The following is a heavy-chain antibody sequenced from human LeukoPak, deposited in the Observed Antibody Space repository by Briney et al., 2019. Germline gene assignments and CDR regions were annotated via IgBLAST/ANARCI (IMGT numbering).Heavy chain of an antibody. CDR3: ARGSSIAARLWFDY. Sequence: PSETLSLTCTVSGGSISSGGYSWSWIRQHPGKGLEWIGYIYYSGSTYYNPSLKSRVTISVDTSKNQFSLKLSSVTAADTAVYYCARGSSIAARLWFDYWGQGTLVTVSS. CDR1: GGSISSGGYS. J-gene: IGHJ4*02. D-gene: IGHD6-6*01. CDR2: IYYSGST. V-gene: IGHV4-31*03.